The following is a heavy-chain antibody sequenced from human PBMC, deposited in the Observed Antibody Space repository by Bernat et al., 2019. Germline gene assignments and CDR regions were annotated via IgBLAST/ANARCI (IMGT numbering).Heavy chain of an antibody. Sequence: EVQLVQSGAEVKKPGESRKISCKGSGYSFTSYWIGWVRQMPGKGLEWMGIIYPGHFDTRYSPSLQGQVTISADKSISTAYPQWSRLNASDTAMYYCARGAAASYYYYMDVWGKGTTVTVSS. D-gene: IGHD6-13*01. CDR3: ARGAAASYYYYMDV. J-gene: IGHJ6*03. V-gene: IGHV5-51*01. CDR2: IYPGHFDT. CDR1: GYSFTSYW.